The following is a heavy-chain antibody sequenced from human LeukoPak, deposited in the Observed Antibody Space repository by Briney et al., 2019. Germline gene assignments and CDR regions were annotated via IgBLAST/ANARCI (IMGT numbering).Heavy chain of an antibody. J-gene: IGHJ4*02. CDR2: ISGGGEST. CDR1: EFTFSSHA. V-gene: IGHV3-23*01. D-gene: IGHD6-19*01. Sequence: GGSLRLSCVASEFTFSSHAMNWVRQAPGKGLEWVSSISGGGESTYYADSVKGRFTISRDNSKNTLYLQINSLRGEDTAVYYCAKGKYSSGGVPDYWGQGTLVTVSS. CDR3: AKGKYSSGGVPDY.